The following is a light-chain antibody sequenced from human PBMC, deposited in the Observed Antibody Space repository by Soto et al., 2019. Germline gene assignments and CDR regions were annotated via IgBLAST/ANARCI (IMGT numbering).Light chain of an antibody. J-gene: IGKJ5*01. V-gene: IGKV3-11*01. Sequence: DIVLTQSPCTVYFCSRERATLYCRASQSVSTFLAWFQQKPGQPPRLLIYNASNRTTGIPARFSGSGSGTDFTLTISSLEREHFAVYYCQQRSNWPITFGQGTRLDI. CDR2: NAS. CDR3: QQRSNWPIT. CDR1: QSVSTF.